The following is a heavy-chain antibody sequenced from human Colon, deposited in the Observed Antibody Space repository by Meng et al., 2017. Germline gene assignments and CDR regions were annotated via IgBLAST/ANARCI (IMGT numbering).Heavy chain of an antibody. D-gene: IGHD1-14*01. CDR1: GNTFTSNT. CDR2: INAGSGNT. V-gene: IGHV1-3*01. Sequence: QVHLVQSGAEVKKPGASVKLSCKASGNTFTSNTLHWVRQAPGQGPEWMGWINAGSGNTKYSLKFQNRVTLTRDTSASTAYLEVKSLTSRDTAVYYCVRDPTGGSFHYFDSWGQGALVTVSS. J-gene: IGHJ4*02. CDR3: VRDPTGGSFHYFDS.